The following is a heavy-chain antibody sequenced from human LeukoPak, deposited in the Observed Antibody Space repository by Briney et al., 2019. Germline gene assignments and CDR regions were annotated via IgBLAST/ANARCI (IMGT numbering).Heavy chain of an antibody. CDR3: ARGGWELSY. V-gene: IGHV3-53*01. D-gene: IGHD1-26*01. CDR1: GFTFSSYS. J-gene: IGHJ4*02. CDR2: IYSGGIT. Sequence: GGSLRLSCAASGFTFSSYSMNWVRQARGKGLEWVSVIYSGGITYYADSVKGRFTISRDNSKNTLYLQMNSLRAEDTAVYYCARGGWELSYWGQGTLVTVSS.